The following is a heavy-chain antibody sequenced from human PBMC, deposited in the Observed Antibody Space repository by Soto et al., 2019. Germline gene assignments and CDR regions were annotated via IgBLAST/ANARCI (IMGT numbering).Heavy chain of an antibody. CDR2: IFHSGDT. Sequence: QVQLQESGPGQVKPSQTLSLTCTVSGGSINTNDYYWTWIRQPPGKGLEWIGYIFHSGDTYFNPSLQSRVDISVDTSRTQFSLKLSSVTAADTAVYYCARGTTRGSCYSVWGQGTLVTVSS. V-gene: IGHV4-30-4*01. CDR3: ARGTTRGSCYSV. D-gene: IGHD2-15*01. J-gene: IGHJ4*02. CDR1: GGSINTNDYY.